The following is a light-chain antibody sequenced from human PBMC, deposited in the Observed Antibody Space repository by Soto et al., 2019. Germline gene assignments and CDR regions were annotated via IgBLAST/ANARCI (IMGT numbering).Light chain of an antibody. Sequence: DIQLTQSPSFLSASVGDTVTIVCRASQGISSYLAWYQQKPGKATKLLIYAASTLQSGVPLRVSGSGSGTSVTLTISSLQPEDFATYYCQQLLSYPITFGQGTRREIK. J-gene: IGKJ5*01. CDR2: AAS. CDR3: QQLLSYPIT. V-gene: IGKV1-9*01. CDR1: QGISSY.